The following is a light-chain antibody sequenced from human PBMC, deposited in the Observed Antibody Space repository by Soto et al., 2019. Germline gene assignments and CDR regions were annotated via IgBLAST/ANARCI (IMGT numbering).Light chain of an antibody. CDR3: QRYNSNPWT. Sequence: DIQMTQSPSTLSASVGDRVTITCRASQSVNGWLAWYQQKPGKAPKLLIYAASNLESGVPSRFSGSGSGTEFTLIISSQQPDDSATYYCQRYNSNPWTFGQGTKVEVK. V-gene: IGKV1-5*01. CDR2: AAS. J-gene: IGKJ1*01. CDR1: QSVNGW.